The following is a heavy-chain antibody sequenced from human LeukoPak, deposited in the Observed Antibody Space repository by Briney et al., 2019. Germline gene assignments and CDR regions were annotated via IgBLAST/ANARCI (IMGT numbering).Heavy chain of an antibody. CDR2: INHSGST. Sequence: SETLSLTCNVSGYFISSGYYWGWVRQSPGKGLEWIGSINHSGSTYCNPSLKSRVTISVDTSRNHFSLRLTSVNAADTAVYYCARAAEGADYYMDVWGKGTTVTVSS. V-gene: IGHV4-38-2*02. D-gene: IGHD4/OR15-4a*01. J-gene: IGHJ6*03. CDR1: GYFISSGYY. CDR3: ARAAEGADYYMDV.